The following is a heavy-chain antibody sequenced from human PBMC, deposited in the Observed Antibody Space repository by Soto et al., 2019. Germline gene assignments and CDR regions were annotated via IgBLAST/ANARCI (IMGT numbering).Heavy chain of an antibody. J-gene: IGHJ2*01. CDR1: GGTFSNYA. Sequence: QVQLVQSGAEVKKPGSSVKVSCRASGGTFSNYAISWVRQAPGQGLEWMGNIIPDCGTTNFARKFLGRVTITADKSTGSAYMELRSLRSEDTAVYYCARDYYDGRGDYSWYYALWGRGTLVTVSS. V-gene: IGHV1-69*06. CDR2: IIPDCGTT. CDR3: ARDYYDGRGDYSWYYAL. D-gene: IGHD3-22*01.